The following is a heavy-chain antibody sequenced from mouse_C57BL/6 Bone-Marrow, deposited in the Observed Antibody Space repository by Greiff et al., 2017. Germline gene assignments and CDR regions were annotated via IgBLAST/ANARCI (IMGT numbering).Heavy chain of an antibody. CDR3: ARTPIYDGPYYFDY. V-gene: IGHV3-6*01. CDR1: GYSITSGYY. CDR2: ISYDGSN. Sequence: EVKLQESGPGLVKPSQSLSLTCSVTGYSITSGYYWNWIRQLPGNKLEWMGYISYDGSNNYNPSLKNRISITRDTSKNQFFLKLNSVTTEDTATYYCARTPIYDGPYYFDYWGQGTTLTVSS. J-gene: IGHJ2*01. D-gene: IGHD2-3*01.